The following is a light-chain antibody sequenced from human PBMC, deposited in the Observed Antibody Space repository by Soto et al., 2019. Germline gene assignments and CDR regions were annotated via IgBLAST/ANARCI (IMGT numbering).Light chain of an antibody. J-gene: IGKJ1*01. CDR3: QQYDSSPRT. CDR1: QSVNSNY. Sequence: EIELTQSPATLSLSPGERATISCRASQSVNSNYLAWYQQKPGQGPRLLMYEASSMDTGVPDRFSGSGSGTDFTLTISRLEPDDFAVYYCQQYDSSPRTFGQGTKVEIK. CDR2: EAS. V-gene: IGKV3-20*01.